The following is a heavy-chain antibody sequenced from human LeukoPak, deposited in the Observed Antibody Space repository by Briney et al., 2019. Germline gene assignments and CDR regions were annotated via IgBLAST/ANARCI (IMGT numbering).Heavy chain of an antibody. D-gene: IGHD4-17*01. CDR1: GFTFSSYP. CDR3: ARGDDYGDYHFDY. CDR2: ISSSSRTI. V-gene: IGHV3-48*01. J-gene: IGHJ4*02. Sequence: GGSLRLSCAASGFTFSSYPMNWVRQAPGKGLEWVSYISSSSRTIYYADSVKGRFTISRDNAKNSLYLQMNSLRAEDTAVYYCARGDDYGDYHFDYWGQGTLVTVSS.